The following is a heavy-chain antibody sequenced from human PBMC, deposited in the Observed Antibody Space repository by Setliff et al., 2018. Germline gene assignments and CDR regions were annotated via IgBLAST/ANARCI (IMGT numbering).Heavy chain of an antibody. CDR3: ARGKRWLAKDYFDY. J-gene: IGHJ4*02. CDR1: GGTSSGYY. D-gene: IGHD5-12*01. CDR2: INHSGST. Sequence: PSETLSLTCAVYGGTSSGYYWSWIRQPPGKGLEWIGEINHSGSTNYNPSLKSRVTISVDTSKNQFPLKLSSVTAADTAVYYCARGKRWLAKDYFDYWGQGTLVTVSS. V-gene: IGHV4-34*01.